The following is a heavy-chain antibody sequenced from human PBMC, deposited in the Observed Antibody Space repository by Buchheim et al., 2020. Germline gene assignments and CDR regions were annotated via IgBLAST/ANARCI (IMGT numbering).Heavy chain of an antibody. CDR2: IYHTGTT. D-gene: IGHD3-10*01. Sequence: QVQLQESGPGLVKPSGTLSLTCAVSGGSISSSNWWSWVRQPPGKGLEWIGEIYHTGTTNYHPSLKSRVTISVDKSKNSLSLKMTSVTAADTAVYYCARKFPITMVQGAMGWGAYYYGMDVWGQGTT. CDR3: ARKFPITMVQGAMGWGAYYYGMDV. CDR1: GGSISSSNW. V-gene: IGHV4-4*02. J-gene: IGHJ6*02.